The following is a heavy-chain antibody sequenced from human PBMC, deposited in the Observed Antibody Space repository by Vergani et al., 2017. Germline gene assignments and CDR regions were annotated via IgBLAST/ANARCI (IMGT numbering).Heavy chain of an antibody. CDR1: GFTFSSYA. V-gene: IGHV3-13*01. Sequence: EVQLLESGGGLVQPGGSLRPPCGASGFTFSSYAMGGVRQAQGKGVEGVSAIGTAGDTYYPGSVKGRFTISRENAKNSLYLKMNSLRAGDTAVYYCARARVSSPNTMDVWGKGTTVTVSS. CDR2: IGTAGDT. CDR3: ARARVSSPNTMDV. J-gene: IGHJ6*03. D-gene: IGHD6-6*01.